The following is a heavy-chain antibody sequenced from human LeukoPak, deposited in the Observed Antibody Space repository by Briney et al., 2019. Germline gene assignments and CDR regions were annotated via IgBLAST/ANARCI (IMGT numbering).Heavy chain of an antibody. D-gene: IGHD3-22*01. CDR1: GFTFSSYA. CDR2: ISYDGSNK. CDR3: ARAMWVAMIVVVTAPWFDP. Sequence: GRSLRLSCADSGFTFSSYAMHWVRQAPGKGLEWVAVISYDGSNKYYADSVKGRFTISRDNSKNTLYLQMNSLRAEDTAVYYCARAMWVAMIVVVTAPWFDPWGQGTLVTVSS. J-gene: IGHJ5*02. V-gene: IGHV3-30-3*01.